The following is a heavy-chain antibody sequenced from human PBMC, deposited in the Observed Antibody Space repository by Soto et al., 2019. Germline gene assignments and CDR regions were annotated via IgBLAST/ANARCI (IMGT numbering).Heavy chain of an antibody. J-gene: IGHJ6*02. Sequence: SETLALTCAVYCGSFSGYYWRWIRQPPGKGLEWIVESNNSGSTNYNPSLKSRVTISVDTSNNQFSLKLSSVTDADTAVYYCARAGPGTPYYGMDVWGQGTTVT. CDR3: ARAGPGTPYYGMDV. V-gene: IGHV4-34*01. CDR2: SNNSGST. CDR1: CGSFSGYY. D-gene: IGHD1-1*01.